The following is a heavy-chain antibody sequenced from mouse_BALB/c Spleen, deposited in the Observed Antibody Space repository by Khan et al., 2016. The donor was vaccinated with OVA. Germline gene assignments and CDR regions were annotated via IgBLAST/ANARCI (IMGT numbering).Heavy chain of an antibody. Sequence: QIQLVQSGPELTKPGETVKISCKASGYTFTNYGMNWVKQAPGKGLEWMGWINTYTGEPTYADDFKGRFAFSLENSATAAYLQLNNLTTEDTATYCGARPPYFADTMAYWGQGTSVTVSS. CDR3: ARPPYFADTMAY. V-gene: IGHV9-3-1*01. J-gene: IGHJ4*01. CDR2: INTYTGEP. CDR1: GYTFTNYG. D-gene: IGHD2-10*01.